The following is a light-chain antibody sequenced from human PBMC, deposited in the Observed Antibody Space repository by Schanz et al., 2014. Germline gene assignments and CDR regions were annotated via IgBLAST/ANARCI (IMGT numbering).Light chain of an antibody. Sequence: QSALTQPPSVSGSPGQSVTISCTGTSSDVGGYNFVSWYQQHPGKAPKLIIFDVSKRPSGVPNRFFGSKSGNTASLTISGLQTEDEADYYCCSYAGDYTDVFGTGTKLTV. CDR3: CSYAGDYTDV. CDR1: SSDVGGYNF. V-gene: IGLV2-11*01. J-gene: IGLJ1*01. CDR2: DVS.